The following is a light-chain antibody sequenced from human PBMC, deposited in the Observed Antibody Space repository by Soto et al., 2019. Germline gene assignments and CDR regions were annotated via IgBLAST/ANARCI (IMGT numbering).Light chain of an antibody. CDR1: SSNIVSNT. CDR3: AAWDDSLNAGV. CDR2: SNN. V-gene: IGLV1-44*01. Sequence: QPVLTQPPSASGTPGQRVTISCSGSSSNIVSNTVNWYQQFPGTAPKLLIYSNNQRPSGVPDRISGSKSGTSASLAISGLQSEDEADYYCAAWDDSLNAGVFGGGTKLTVL. J-gene: IGLJ3*02.